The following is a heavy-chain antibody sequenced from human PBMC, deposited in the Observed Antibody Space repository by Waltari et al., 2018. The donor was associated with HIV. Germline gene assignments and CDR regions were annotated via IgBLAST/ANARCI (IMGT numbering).Heavy chain of an antibody. Sequence: VPPGQSGAEVRMSGESVEIGCKAGGYVFLNYWSSLESKMSGEGLERMGIIYPFDSETRYNPSYEGQITISADKSLATAYLEWSNLNASDADIYYCARLFYYDTTGYINNAFDIWGQGTVVTVS. D-gene: IGHD3-22*01. J-gene: IGHJ3*02. CDR1: GYVFLNYW. CDR3: ARLFYYDTTGYINNAFDI. CDR2: IYPFDSET. V-gene: IGHV5-51*03.